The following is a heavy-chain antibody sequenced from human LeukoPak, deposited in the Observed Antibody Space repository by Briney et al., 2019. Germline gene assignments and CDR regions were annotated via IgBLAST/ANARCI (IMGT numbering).Heavy chain of an antibody. Sequence: SETLSLTCAVYGGSFSGYYWSWIRQPPGKGLEWIGEINHSGSTNYNPSLTSRVTISVDTSKNQFSLKLTSVTAADTAVYYCARRSAVTIFGEARPTSNNWFDPWGQGTLVTVSS. CDR3: ARRSAVTIFGEARPTSNNWFDP. V-gene: IGHV4-34*01. J-gene: IGHJ5*02. CDR2: INHSGST. D-gene: IGHD3-3*01. CDR1: GGSFSGYY.